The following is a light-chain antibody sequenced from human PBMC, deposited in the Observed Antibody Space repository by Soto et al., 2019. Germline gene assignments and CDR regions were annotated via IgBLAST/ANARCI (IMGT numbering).Light chain of an antibody. CDR3: QQYNKWPQT. Sequence: EIVMMQSPATLSVSLGERATLSCRASQSVSSDLAWFQQKPGQAPRLIIHGASTRATGVPGRFSGSGSVTEFTLTISSLQSEDSAVYYCQQYNKWPQTFGQGIKVDIK. CDR2: GAS. CDR1: QSVSSD. J-gene: IGKJ1*01. V-gene: IGKV3-15*01.